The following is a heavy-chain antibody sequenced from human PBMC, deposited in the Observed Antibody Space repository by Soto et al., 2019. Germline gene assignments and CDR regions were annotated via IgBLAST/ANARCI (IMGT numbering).Heavy chain of an antibody. CDR1: GYTFTSYG. D-gene: IGHD3-9*01. Sequence: APSKVPCEAPGYTFTSYGLSWVQQAPRQGLEWMGWISAYNGNTNYAQKLQGRVTMTTDTSTSTAYMELRSLRSDDTAVYYCARADWYANWFDPWGQGTLVTVSS. V-gene: IGHV1-18*01. J-gene: IGHJ5*02. CDR2: ISAYNGNT. CDR3: ARADWYANWFDP.